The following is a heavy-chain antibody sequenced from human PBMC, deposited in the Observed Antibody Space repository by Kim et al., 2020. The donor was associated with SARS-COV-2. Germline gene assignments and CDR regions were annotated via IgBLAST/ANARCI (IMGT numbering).Heavy chain of an antibody. V-gene: IGHV3-30*03. J-gene: IGHJ4*02. CDR2: ISRDGRNE. D-gene: IGHD4-17*01. Sequence: GVSLRLSCAASEFTFSKHGMHWVRQPPGKGLEWVAVISRDGRNEQYADSVKGRFTISRDNSKNTLYLQMNSLRAEDTAVYFCARDYGGTLYFDYGGQGTLVTVSS. CDR3: ARDYGGTLYFDY. CDR1: EFTFSKHG.